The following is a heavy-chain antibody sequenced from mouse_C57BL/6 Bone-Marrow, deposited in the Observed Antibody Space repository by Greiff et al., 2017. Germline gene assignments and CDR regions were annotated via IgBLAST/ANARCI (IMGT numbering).Heavy chain of an antibody. J-gene: IGHJ2*01. D-gene: IGHD2-10*02. V-gene: IGHV1-59*01. CDR2: IDPSDSYT. CDR1: GYTFTSYW. Sequence: QVQLQQPGAELVRPGTSVKLSCKASGYTFTSYWMHWVKQRPGQGLEWIGVIDPSDSYTTYNQKFKGKATLTVDTSSSTAYMQLSSLTSEDSAVYYCARKSIGGYWGQGTTLTVSS. CDR3: ARKSIGGY.